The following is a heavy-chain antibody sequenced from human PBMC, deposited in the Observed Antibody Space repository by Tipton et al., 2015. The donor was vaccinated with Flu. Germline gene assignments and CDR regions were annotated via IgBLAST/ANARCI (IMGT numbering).Heavy chain of an antibody. V-gene: IGHV4-4*07. D-gene: IGHD3-10*01. J-gene: IGHJ4*02. CDR3: ARGSGSGTYVIFDY. Sequence: TLSLTCTVSGDSTSIYYWNWIRQPAGKGLEWIGRFYPSGNRDYNPSLKNRVTMSLDTSKSQLSLNLTSVTAADAAVYYCARGSGSGTYVIFDYWGQGTLVTASS. CDR2: FYPSGNR. CDR1: GDSTSIYY.